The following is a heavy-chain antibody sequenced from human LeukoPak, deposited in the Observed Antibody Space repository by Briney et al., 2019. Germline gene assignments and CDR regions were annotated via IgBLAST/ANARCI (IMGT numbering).Heavy chain of an antibody. D-gene: IGHD3-9*01. V-gene: IGHV3-48*03. Sequence: PGWSLRLSCAASGFTFNNYEMNWIRQAPGKGLEWVSYISSSAITIYYADSVKGRFTISRDNAKNSLYLQMNSLRVEDTAVYYCARDRYNEYFHYWGQGTLVTVSS. CDR1: GFTFNNYE. CDR2: ISSSAITI. J-gene: IGHJ1*01. CDR3: ARDRYNEYFHY.